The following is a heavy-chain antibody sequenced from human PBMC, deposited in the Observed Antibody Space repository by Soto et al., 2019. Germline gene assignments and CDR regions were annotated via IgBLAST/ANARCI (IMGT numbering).Heavy chain of an antibody. V-gene: IGHV1-18*01. CDR3: ARDPLTYYYDSSGTQNWFDP. CDR1: GYTFTSYG. J-gene: IGHJ5*02. CDR2: ISAYNGNT. D-gene: IGHD3-22*01. Sequence: QVQLVQSGAEVKKPGASVKVSCKASGYTFTSYGISWVRQAPGQGLEWMGWISAYNGNTNYAQKLQGRVTMTTDTSTSTDYMELRSLRSDDTAVYYCARDPLTYYYDSSGTQNWFDPWGQGTLVTVSS.